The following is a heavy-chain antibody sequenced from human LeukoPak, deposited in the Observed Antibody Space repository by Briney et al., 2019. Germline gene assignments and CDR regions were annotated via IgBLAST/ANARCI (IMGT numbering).Heavy chain of an antibody. CDR1: GDSFSGNNY. J-gene: IGHJ4*02. D-gene: IGHD3-22*01. CDR3: ARNSGYSDLNY. CDR2: VYRSGAT. V-gene: IGHV4-4*02. Sequence: SETLSLTCAVSGDSFSGNNYWTWVRQPPGKGLEWIGEVYRSGATNYNPSLKSRVTVSQDKSKNQFSLKLNSVTAADTAIYYCARNSGYSDLNYWGQGVLVTVSS.